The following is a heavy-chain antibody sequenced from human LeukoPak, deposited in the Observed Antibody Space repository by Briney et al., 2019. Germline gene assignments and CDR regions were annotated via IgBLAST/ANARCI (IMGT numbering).Heavy chain of an antibody. V-gene: IGHV3-23*01. CDR3: AKVRQGGVIDSNDY. CDR1: GFTFSDHA. D-gene: IGHD3-16*02. J-gene: IGHJ4*02. CDR2: VSYLGDNT. Sequence: PGGSLRLSCAASGFTFSDHAMSWVRQAPRQGLEWVSSVSYLGDNTFYADSVKGRFTISRDNSKNTLYLRMNSLRAEDTAVYYCAKVRQGGVIDSNDYWGQGTLVTVSS.